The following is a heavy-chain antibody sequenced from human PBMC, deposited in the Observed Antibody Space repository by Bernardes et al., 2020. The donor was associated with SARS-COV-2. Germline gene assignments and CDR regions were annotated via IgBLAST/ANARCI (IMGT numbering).Heavy chain of an antibody. D-gene: IGHD3-16*02. V-gene: IGHV3-11*01. CDR2: ISSSGSTI. J-gene: IGHJ5*02. CDR1: GFTFSDYY. Sequence: GGSLRLSCAASGFTFSDYYMSWIRQAPGKGLEWVSYISSSGSTIYYADSVKGRFTISRDNAKNSLYLQMNSLRAEDTAVYYCARAGAGGNYDYVWGSYRVNWFDPWGQGTLVTVSS. CDR3: ARAGAGGNYDYVWGSYRVNWFDP.